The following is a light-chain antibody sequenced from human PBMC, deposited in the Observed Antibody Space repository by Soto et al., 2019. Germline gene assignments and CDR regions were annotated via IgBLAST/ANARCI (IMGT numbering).Light chain of an antibody. CDR3: QQRSNWPPTWT. V-gene: IGKV3-11*01. Sequence: EIVLTQSPATPSLSPGERATLSCRASQSVSRYLAWYQHKPGQAPRLLIYDASKRATGIPARFSGSGSGTDFTLTISSLEPEDFAVYYCQQRSNWPPTWTFGQGTRVEIK. J-gene: IGKJ1*01. CDR2: DAS. CDR1: QSVSRY.